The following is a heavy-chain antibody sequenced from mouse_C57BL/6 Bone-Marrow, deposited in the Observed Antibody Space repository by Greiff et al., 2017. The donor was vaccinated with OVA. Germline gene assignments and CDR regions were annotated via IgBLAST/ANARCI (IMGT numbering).Heavy chain of an antibody. CDR1: GFTFSDYY. CDR2: ISNGGGST. Sequence: EVQLVESGGGLVQPGGSLKLSCAASGFTFSDYYMYWVRQTPEKRLEWVAYISNGGGSTYYPDTVKGRVTISRDNAKNTLYLQMSRLKSEDTARNYCARHYYGSPCAMDDWGKGTSVTVSS. CDR3: ARHYYGSPCAMDD. J-gene: IGHJ4*01. V-gene: IGHV5-12*01. D-gene: IGHD2-1*01.